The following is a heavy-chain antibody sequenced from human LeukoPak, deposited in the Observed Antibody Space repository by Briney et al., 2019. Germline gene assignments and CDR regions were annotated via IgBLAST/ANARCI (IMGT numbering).Heavy chain of an antibody. D-gene: IGHD3-9*01. CDR1: GFTFSSYG. Sequence: GRSLRLSCAASGFTFSSYGMHWVRQAPGKGLEWVAVIWYDGSNKYYADSVKGRFTISRDNSKNTLYLQMNSLRAEDTAVYYCARAPLRYFDWLLVCWGQGTLVTVSS. J-gene: IGHJ4*02. CDR2: IWYDGSNK. V-gene: IGHV3-33*01. CDR3: ARAPLRYFDWLLVC.